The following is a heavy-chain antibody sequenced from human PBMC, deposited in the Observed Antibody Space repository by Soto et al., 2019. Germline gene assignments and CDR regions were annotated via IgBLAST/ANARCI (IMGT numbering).Heavy chain of an antibody. D-gene: IGHD2-2*01. CDR1: GGSISSGDYY. V-gene: IGHV4-30-4*01. J-gene: IGHJ3*01. CDR3: VRGDPGACSSTSCSDPFYL. Sequence: QVQLHESGPGLVKPSQTLSLTCTVSGGSISSGDYYWNWIRQPPGKGLERMGSIYYSGSTYYSPSLTSRVALPVATSKNQFYPKLASVTAASTAVYYCVRGDPGACSSTSCSDPFYLWGRGTMVAVSS. CDR2: IYYSGST.